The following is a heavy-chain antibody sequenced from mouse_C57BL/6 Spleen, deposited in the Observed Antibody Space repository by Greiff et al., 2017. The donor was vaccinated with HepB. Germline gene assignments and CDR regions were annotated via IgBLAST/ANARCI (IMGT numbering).Heavy chain of an antibody. V-gene: IGHV1-81*01. Sequence: QVQLQQPGAELVKPGASVKLSCKASGYTFTSYGISWVKQRTGQGLEWIGEIYPRSGNTYYNEKFKGKATLTADKSSSTAYMELRSLTSEDSAVYFCARRGTTVVEGPLDYWGQGTTLTVSS. CDR1: GYTFTSYG. CDR2: IYPRSGNT. D-gene: IGHD1-1*01. J-gene: IGHJ2*01. CDR3: ARRGTTVVEGPLDY.